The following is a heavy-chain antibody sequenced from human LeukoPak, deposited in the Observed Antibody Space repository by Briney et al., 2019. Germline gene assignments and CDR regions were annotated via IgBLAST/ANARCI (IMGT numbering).Heavy chain of an antibody. J-gene: IGHJ4*02. Sequence: GGALRLSCAASGFTFSSYWMSWVRQAPGKGLEWVANIKQGGSEKYYVDSVKGRFTISRDNAKNSLYLQMNSLRGEDTAVYYCARDNYYGSGSYPPLDYGGQGTLVTVSS. V-gene: IGHV3-7*01. CDR1: GFTFSSYW. CDR2: IKQGGSEK. CDR3: ARDNYYGSGSYPPLDY. D-gene: IGHD3-10*01.